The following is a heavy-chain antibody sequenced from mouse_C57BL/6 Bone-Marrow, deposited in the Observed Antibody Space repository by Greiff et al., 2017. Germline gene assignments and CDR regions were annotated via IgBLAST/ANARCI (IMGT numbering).Heavy chain of an antibody. CDR3: AGDDYARFAY. V-gene: IGHV1-50*01. CDR2: IDPSDSYT. CDR1: GSTFTSYW. Sequence: QVQLQQPGAELVKPGASVKLSCKASGSTFTSYWMQWVKQRPGQGLEWIGEIDPSDSYTNYNQKFKGKATLTVDTSSSTAYMQLSSLTAEDSAVYYCAGDDYARFAYWGQGTLVTVSA. J-gene: IGHJ3*01. D-gene: IGHD2-4*01.